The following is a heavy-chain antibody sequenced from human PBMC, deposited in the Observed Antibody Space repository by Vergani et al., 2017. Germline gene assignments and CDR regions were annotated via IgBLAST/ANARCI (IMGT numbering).Heavy chain of an antibody. Sequence: QVQLVQSGAEVKKPGASVKVSCKASGYTFTSYYMHWVRQAPGQGLEWMGIINPSGGSTSYAQKFQGRVTMTRDTSTSTVYMELSSLRSEDTAVYYCASGGDGSASSCCGFHYDSRAVWGKGTTVTVSS. CDR2: INPSGGST. CDR3: ASGGDGSASSCCGFHYDSRAV. D-gene: IGHD2-15*01. V-gene: IGHV1-46*03. J-gene: IGHJ6*03. CDR1: GYTFTSYY.